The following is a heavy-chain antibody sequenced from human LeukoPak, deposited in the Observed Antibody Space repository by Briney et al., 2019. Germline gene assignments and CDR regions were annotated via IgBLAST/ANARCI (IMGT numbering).Heavy chain of an antibody. CDR1: GYTCTSYY. V-gene: IGHV1-46*01. Sequence: ASVKVSCKASGYTCTSYYMHWVRQAPGQGREWRGIINPSGGSTSYAQKFQGRVTMTRATSPSTVYMELSSLRSEDTAVYYCARDLMFLEGDSKWGKGTLVTVSS. CDR3: ARDLMFLEGDSK. D-gene: IGHD3-22*01. CDR2: INPSGGST. J-gene: IGHJ4*02.